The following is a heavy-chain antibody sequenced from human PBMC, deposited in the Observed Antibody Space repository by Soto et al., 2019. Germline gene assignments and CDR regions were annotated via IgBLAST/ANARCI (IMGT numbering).Heavy chain of an antibody. J-gene: IGHJ2*01. D-gene: IGHD2-8*01. CDR3: AKDRWSPLKGYFDL. V-gene: IGHV3-23*01. CDR2: ISGSGGDT. CDR1: GFTFSTYA. Sequence: ESGGGLVQPGGSLRLSCAASGFTFSTYAMSWVRQAPGKGLEWVSAISGSGGDTYYADSVRGRFTISRDNSKNTVHLQMDKLRSDDTGLYFCAKDRWSPLKGYFDLWGRGTLVTASS.